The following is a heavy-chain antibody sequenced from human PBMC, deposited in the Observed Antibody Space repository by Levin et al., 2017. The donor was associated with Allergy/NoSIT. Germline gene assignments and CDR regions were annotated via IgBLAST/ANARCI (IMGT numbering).Heavy chain of an antibody. CDR2: IKQDGSAT. J-gene: IGHJ4*02. D-gene: IGHD6-13*01. CDR1: GFTFSSYW. Sequence: AGGSLRLSCAASGFTFSSYWMTWVRQAPGKGLEWVANIKQDGSATYYVDSVKGRFTISRDNGKNSLYLQMSSLRAEDTAVYYCARDRIWYSSSFYYLTYWGQGTLVTVSS. CDR3: ARDRIWYSSSFYYLTY. V-gene: IGHV3-7*01.